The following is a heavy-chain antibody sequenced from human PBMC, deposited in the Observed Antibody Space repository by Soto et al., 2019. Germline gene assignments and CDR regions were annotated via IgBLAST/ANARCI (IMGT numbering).Heavy chain of an antibody. CDR1: GFTFTSSA. D-gene: IGHD3-10*01. CDR3: AADTQFLLWDPYYYYYGMDV. J-gene: IGHJ6*02. Sequence: SVKVSCKASGFTFTSSALQWVRQARGQRLEWIGWIVVGSGNTNYAQKFQERVTITRDMSTSTAYMELSSLRSEDTAVYYCAADTQFLLWDPYYYYYGMDVWGQGTTVTVSS. CDR2: IVVGSGNT. V-gene: IGHV1-58*01.